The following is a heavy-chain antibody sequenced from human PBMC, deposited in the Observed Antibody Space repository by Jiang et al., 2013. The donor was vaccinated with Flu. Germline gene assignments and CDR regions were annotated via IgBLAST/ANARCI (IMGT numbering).Heavy chain of an antibody. V-gene: IGHV4-4*07. D-gene: IGHD4-17*01. Sequence: PGLVKPSETLSLTCAVSGGSISSYYWSWIRQPAGKGLEWIGRIYTSGSTNYNPSLKSRVTMSVDTSKNQFSLKLSSVTAADTAVYYCARFPLYAVTTLGRYFDLWGRGTLVTVSS. CDR3: ARFPLYAVTTLGRYFDL. CDR1: GGSISSYY. CDR2: IYTSGST. J-gene: IGHJ2*01.